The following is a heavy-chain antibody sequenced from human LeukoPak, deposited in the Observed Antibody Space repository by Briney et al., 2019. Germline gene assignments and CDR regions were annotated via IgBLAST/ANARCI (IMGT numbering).Heavy chain of an antibody. Sequence: GGSLRLSCAASGFTVSSNYMTWVRQAPGKGLGWVSIIYSGGSTSYADSVKGRFTISRDNSKNTLYLQMNSLRAEDTAVYYCARDVVGATYFDWGQGTLVTVSS. V-gene: IGHV3-53*01. J-gene: IGHJ4*02. CDR1: GFTVSSNY. D-gene: IGHD1-26*01. CDR3: ARDVVGATYFD. CDR2: IYSGGST.